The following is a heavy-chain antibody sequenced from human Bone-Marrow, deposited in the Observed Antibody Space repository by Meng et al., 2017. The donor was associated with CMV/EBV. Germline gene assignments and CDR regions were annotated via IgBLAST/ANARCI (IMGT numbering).Heavy chain of an antibody. D-gene: IGHD3-10*01. V-gene: IGHV2-5*01. CDR3: ARLCITMVRGWGFGFDP. J-gene: IGHJ5*02. CDR1: GFSLSTSGVG. CDR2: IYWNDDK. Sequence: SGPTLVKPTQPLTLTCTFSGFSLSTSGVGVGWIRQPPGKALEWLALIYWNDDKRYSPSLKSRLTITKDTSKNQVVLTMTNMDPVDTATYYCARLCITMVRGWGFGFDPWGQGTLVTVSS.